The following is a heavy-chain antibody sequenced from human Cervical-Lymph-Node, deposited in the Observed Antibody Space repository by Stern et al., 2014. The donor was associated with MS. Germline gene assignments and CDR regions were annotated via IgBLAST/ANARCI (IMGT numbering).Heavy chain of an antibody. D-gene: IGHD4-17*01. V-gene: IGHV3-21*01. CDR2: SRSHSTHT. CDR1: GFTFRHYS. Sequence: EVQLVESGGVLVNPGESLRLYCDASGFTFRHYSINCVRQVPGKGLEWISSSRSHSTHTYDADSVEGRITISRDSAKDSVSLPMVSLRAEDTAVYYCARARVGDYARSPHLDSWGQGTLVTVSS. CDR3: ARARVGDYARSPHLDS. J-gene: IGHJ4*02.